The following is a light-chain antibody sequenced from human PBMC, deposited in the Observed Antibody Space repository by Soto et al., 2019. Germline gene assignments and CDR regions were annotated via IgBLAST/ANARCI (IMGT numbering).Light chain of an antibody. J-gene: IGKJ5*01. V-gene: IGKV2-30*02. CDR1: QSLVHSDGIAY. CDR2: TVS. Sequence: VVMTQSPLSLPVTLGQPASISCRSNQSLVHSDGIAYFSWFQQRPGRSPRRLIYTVSNRDSGVPARFSGSGSGTDFALKISRVEAEDVGVYYCIQGTHWPITFGQGTRLEIK. CDR3: IQGTHWPIT.